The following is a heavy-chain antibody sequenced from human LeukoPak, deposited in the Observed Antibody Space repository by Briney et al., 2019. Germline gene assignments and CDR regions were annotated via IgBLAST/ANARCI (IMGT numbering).Heavy chain of an antibody. D-gene: IGHD4-17*01. CDR1: GGSISSGGYS. J-gene: IGHJ4*02. V-gene: IGHV4-30-2*01. Sequence: SSETLSLTCAVSGGSISSGGYSWSWLRQPPGKGLEWIGYIYHSGSTYYNPSLKSRVTISVDRSKNQFSLKLSSVTAADTAVYYCARDTHVDYEGAFDYWGQGTLVTVSS. CDR2: IYHSGST. CDR3: ARDTHVDYEGAFDY.